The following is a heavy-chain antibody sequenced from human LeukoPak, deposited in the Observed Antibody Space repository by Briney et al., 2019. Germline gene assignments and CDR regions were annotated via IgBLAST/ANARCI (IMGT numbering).Heavy chain of an antibody. D-gene: IGHD3-22*01. CDR1: GYTFTGYY. CDR3: ARTPYYYDSSGYYDY. J-gene: IGHJ4*02. V-gene: IGHV1-2*04. CDR2: INPNSGGT. Sequence: ASVKVSCKASGYTFTGYYIHWVRQAPGQGLEWMGWINPNSGGTSYAQKFQGWVTMTRDTSISTTYMELGRLRSDDTAVYYCARTPYYYDSSGYYDYWGQGTLVTVSS.